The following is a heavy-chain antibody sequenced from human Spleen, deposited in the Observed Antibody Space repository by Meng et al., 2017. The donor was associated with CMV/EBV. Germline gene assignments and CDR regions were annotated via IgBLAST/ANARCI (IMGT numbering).Heavy chain of an antibody. CDR2: INPNSGVT. D-gene: IGHD6-13*01. CDR1: GYTFTNYF. J-gene: IGHJ4*02. Sequence: ASVKVSCKASGYTFTNYFMHWVRQAPGQGLEWMGWINPNSGVTNYAQKFQGRVTVTRDTSISTAYMELSRLRSDDTAVYYCAKAYSGSWYREYYDYWGQGTLVTVSS. CDR3: AKAYSGSWYREYYDY. V-gene: IGHV1-2*02.